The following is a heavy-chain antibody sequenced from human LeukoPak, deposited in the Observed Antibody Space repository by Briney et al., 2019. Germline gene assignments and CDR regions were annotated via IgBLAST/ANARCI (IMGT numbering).Heavy chain of an antibody. V-gene: IGHV3-53*01. D-gene: IGHD2-21*01. J-gene: IGHJ4*02. CDR3: ARGHFGVCGGDCYSDY. CDR1: GFTVSSNY. CDR2: IYSGGST. Sequence: PGGSLRLSCAASGFTVSSNYMSWVRQAPGKGLEWVSVIYSGGSTHYADSVKGRFTISRDSSKNTLYLQMNSLRVDDTAVYYCARGHFGVCGGDCYSDYWGQGTLVTVSS.